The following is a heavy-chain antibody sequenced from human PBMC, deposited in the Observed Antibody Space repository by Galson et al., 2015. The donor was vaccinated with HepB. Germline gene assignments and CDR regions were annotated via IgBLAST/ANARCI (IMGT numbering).Heavy chain of an antibody. CDR3: ARLRMVRGTYYYYYGMDV. CDR1: GGSISSYY. Sequence: SETLSLTCTVSGGSISSYYWSWIRQPPGKGLEWIGYIYYSGSTNYNPSLKSRVTISVDTSKNQFSLKLSSVTAADTAVYYCARLRMVRGTYYYYYGMDVWGQGTTVTVSS. V-gene: IGHV4-59*08. J-gene: IGHJ6*02. CDR2: IYYSGST. D-gene: IGHD3-10*01.